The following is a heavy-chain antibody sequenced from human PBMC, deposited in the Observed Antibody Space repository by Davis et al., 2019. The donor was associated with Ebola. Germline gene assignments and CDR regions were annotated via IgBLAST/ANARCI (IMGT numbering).Heavy chain of an antibody. V-gene: IGHV1-69*10. Sequence: SVKVSCKASGDTFSNYAISWVRQAPGQGLEWMGGIIPILGIANYAQKFQGRVTITADEPTSTAYMELSSLRSEDTAVYYCARVGNYTTYNWFDPWGQGTLVTVSS. CDR3: ARVGNYTTYNWFDP. CDR1: GDTFSNYA. CDR2: IIPILGIA. J-gene: IGHJ5*02. D-gene: IGHD3-22*01.